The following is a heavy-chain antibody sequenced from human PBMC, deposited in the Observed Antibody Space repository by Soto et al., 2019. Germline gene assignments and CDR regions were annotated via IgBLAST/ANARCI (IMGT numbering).Heavy chain of an antibody. J-gene: IGHJ6*02. CDR2: LHSGGDT. CDR1: GIPISSNY. V-gene: IGHV3-53*04. CDR3: ARDGPYYYASRMDV. D-gene: IGHD3-10*01. Sequence: EVQLGESGGGLVQPGGSLRLSCAASGIPISSNYMTWVRQAPGKGLEWVSVLHSGGDTYYANSVKGRFTISRHDSTNTLFLQMNSLTAEDTAVYYCARDGPYYYASRMDVWGQGTTVTVSS.